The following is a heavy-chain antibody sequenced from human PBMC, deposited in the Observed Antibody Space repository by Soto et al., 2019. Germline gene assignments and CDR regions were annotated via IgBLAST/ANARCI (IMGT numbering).Heavy chain of an antibody. CDR3: ARGLSVTVFDN. CDR2: IYYSGST. D-gene: IGHD4-17*01. Sequence: QVQLQESGPGLVKPSQTLSLTCTVSGGSISTGGYYWTWIRQHPGKGLEWIGYIYYSGSTYYNPSLKSPVTISVDTSKNQFSLTRSSVTAADTAVYYCARGLSVTVFDNWGQGTLVTVSS. CDR1: GGSISTGGYY. J-gene: IGHJ4*02. V-gene: IGHV4-31*01.